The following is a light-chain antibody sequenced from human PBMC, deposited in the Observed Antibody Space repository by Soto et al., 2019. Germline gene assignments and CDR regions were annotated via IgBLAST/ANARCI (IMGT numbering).Light chain of an antibody. V-gene: IGLV1-47*01. J-gene: IGLJ3*02. CDR1: SSNIGSNY. CDR2: RNN. CDR3: AAWDDSLSAYWV. Sequence: QSVLTQPPSASGTPGQRVTISCSGSSSNIGSNYVYWYQQLPGTAPKLLIYRNNQRPSGVPDRFSGSKSGTSASLAISGLRSEDEADYYCAAWDDSLSAYWVFGVGTKLTVL.